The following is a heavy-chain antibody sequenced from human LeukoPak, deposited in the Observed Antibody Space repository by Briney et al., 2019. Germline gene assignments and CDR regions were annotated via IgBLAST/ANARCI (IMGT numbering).Heavy chain of an antibody. V-gene: IGHV1-2*02. Sequence: ASVRVSCQASVYTFPGYYMHWVRPAPAQGLDWMGWINPKRCGTNYAQKFQGRVTRPRDTSISTAYMELSRLRSDDTAVYYGARDWEFVVVPAANTGSAFDIWGQGTMVTVSS. CDR2: INPKRCGT. CDR3: ARDWEFVVVPAANTGSAFDI. D-gene: IGHD2-2*01. CDR1: VYTFPGYY. J-gene: IGHJ3*02.